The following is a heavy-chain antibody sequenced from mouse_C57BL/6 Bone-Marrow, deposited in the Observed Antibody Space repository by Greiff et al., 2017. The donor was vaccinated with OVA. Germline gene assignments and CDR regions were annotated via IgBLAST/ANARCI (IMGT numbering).Heavy chain of an antibody. CDR2: INYDGSST. J-gene: IGHJ3*01. CDR1: GFTFSDYY. CDR3: ASLIYDGYYWFAY. D-gene: IGHD2-3*01. V-gene: IGHV5-16*01. Sequence: EVKLVESEGGLVQPGSSMKLSCTASGFTFSDYYMAWVRQVPEKGLEWVANINYDGSSTYYLDSLKSRFIISRDNAKNILFLQMSSLKSEDTATYYCASLIYDGYYWFAYWGQGTLVTVSA.